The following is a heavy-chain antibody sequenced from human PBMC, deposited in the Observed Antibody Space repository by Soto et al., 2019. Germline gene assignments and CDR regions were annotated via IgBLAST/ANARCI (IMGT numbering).Heavy chain of an antibody. D-gene: IGHD2-15*01. CDR1: GAPITINY. CDR2: IYYSGST. CDR3: ARDAGGTYDR. J-gene: IGHJ5*02. V-gene: IGHV4-59*01. Sequence: DTLSLTCTVSGAPITINYWSWIRQAPGKGLEWIGYIYYSGSTTYNPSLKSRVTMSADTSKDQFSLKLNSVTAADTAVYYCARDAGGTYDRWGPGTRVTVSS.